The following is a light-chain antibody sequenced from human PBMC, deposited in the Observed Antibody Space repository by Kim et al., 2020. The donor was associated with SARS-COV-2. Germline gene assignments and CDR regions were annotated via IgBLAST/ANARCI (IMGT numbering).Light chain of an antibody. J-gene: IGLJ3*02. Sequence: GQKGTISCSGSSSNIGSNYVSWYQQLPGTAPKLLIYDSSTRPSGIPDRISGSKSGTSATLGITGLQTGDEADYYCGTWDTSLSAWVFGGGTQLTVL. CDR2: DSS. CDR1: SSNIGSNY. V-gene: IGLV1-51*01. CDR3: GTWDTSLSAWV.